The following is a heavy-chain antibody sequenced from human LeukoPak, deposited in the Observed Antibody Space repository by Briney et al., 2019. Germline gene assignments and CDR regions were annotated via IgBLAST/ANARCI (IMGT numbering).Heavy chain of an antibody. CDR2: LGIAGDT. J-gene: IGHJ4*02. V-gene: IGHV3-13*01. D-gene: IGHD1-26*01. Sequence: GSLRLSCAASGFTVSSYAMHWVRQPVGKGLEWVSALGIAGDTFYPGSVKGRFTISRENARNSLYLQMNSLRAEDTAMYYCARQMQSYGNFDSWGQGTLVTVSS. CDR1: GFTVSSYA. CDR3: ARQMQSYGNFDS.